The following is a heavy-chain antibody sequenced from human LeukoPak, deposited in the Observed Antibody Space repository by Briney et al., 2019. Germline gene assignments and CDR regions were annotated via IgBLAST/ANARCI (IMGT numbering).Heavy chain of an antibody. J-gene: IGHJ3*02. V-gene: IGHV3-13*05. Sequence: GGSLRLSRAASGFTFSSYDMRWVRQAPGKGLEWVSVIGTAGDPYYPDSVQGRFTISRENAENTLYLQMNSLRAGDTAVYYCARALMGGEDAFDIWGQGTMVTVSS. CDR2: IGTAGDP. CDR3: ARALMGGEDAFDI. D-gene: IGHD3-16*01. CDR1: GFTFSSYD.